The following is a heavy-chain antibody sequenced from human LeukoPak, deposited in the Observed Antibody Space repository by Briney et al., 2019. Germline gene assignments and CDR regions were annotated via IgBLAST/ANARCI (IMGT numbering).Heavy chain of an antibody. CDR1: GYTFTGYY. Sequence: ASVKVSCKASGYTFTGYYMHWVRQAAGQGREWMGWINPNSGGTNYAQKFQGRVTMTRDTSISTAYMELSRLRSDDTAVYYCARSYDYVWGSYRFLGNYYFDYWGQGTLFTVSS. J-gene: IGHJ4*02. D-gene: IGHD3-16*02. V-gene: IGHV1-2*02. CDR2: INPNSGGT. CDR3: ARSYDYVWGSYRFLGNYYFDY.